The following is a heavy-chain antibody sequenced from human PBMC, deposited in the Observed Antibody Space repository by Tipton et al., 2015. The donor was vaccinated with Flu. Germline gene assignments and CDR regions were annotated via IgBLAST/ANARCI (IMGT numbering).Heavy chain of an antibody. CDR3: ARRDFSNYVSEPKNWFDP. J-gene: IGHJ5*02. CDR2: INHFGNT. V-gene: IGHV4-38-2*02. CDR1: GDSIRTDYY. Sequence: TLSLTCTVSGDSIRTDYYWGWIRQPPGGGLEWIASINHFGNTYHNPSLKSRVTMSVDRSRNQFSLKLTSVTATDTAVYYCARRDFSNYVSEPKNWFDPWGHGTPVTVSS. D-gene: IGHD4-11*01.